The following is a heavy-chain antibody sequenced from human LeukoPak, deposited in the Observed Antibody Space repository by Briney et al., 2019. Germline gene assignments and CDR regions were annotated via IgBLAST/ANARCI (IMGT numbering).Heavy chain of an antibody. D-gene: IGHD3-22*01. CDR2: ISSSSSTI. J-gene: IGHJ3*02. CDR3: ARPYYYDSSGYYGGSGAFDI. Sequence: GGSLRLSCAASGFTFSSNAMSWVRQAPGKGLEWVSYISSSSSTIYYADSVKGRFTISRDNAKNSLYLQMNSLRAEDTAVYYCARPYYYDSSGYYGGSGAFDIWGQGTMVTVSS. CDR1: GFTFSSNA. V-gene: IGHV3-48*01.